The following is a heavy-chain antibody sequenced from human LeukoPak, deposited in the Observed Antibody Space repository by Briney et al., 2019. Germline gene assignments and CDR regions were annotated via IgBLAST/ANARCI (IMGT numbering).Heavy chain of an antibody. CDR1: GFTFSSYA. D-gene: IGHD6-13*01. V-gene: IGHV3-30-3*01. CDR3: ARGNRGFSSWYRWDYYYYYGMDV. J-gene: IGHJ6*02. CDR2: ISYDGSNK. Sequence: GGSLRLSCAASGFTFSSYAMHWVRQAPGKGLEWVAVISYDGSNKYYADSVKGRFTISRDNSKNTLYLQMNSLRAEDTAVYYCARGNRGFSSWYRWDYYYYYGMDVWGQGTTVTVSS.